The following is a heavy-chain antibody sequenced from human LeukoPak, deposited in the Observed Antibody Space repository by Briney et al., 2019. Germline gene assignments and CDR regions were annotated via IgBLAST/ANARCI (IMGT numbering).Heavy chain of an antibody. CDR2: ISSSGSTK. D-gene: IGHD2-15*01. V-gene: IGHV3-48*03. CDR1: GFTFSSYE. J-gene: IGHJ5*02. Sequence: PGGSLRLSCAASGFTFSSYEMNWVRQAPGKGLEWVSFISSSGSTKYYTDSVKGRFTISRDNAKNSLYLQMNSLRAEDTAVYYCARDGGSCYRPWGQGTLVTVSS. CDR3: ARDGGSCYRP.